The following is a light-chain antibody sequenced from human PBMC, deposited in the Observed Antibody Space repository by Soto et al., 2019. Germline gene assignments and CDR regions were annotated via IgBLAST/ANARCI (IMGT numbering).Light chain of an antibody. Sequence: EIVLTQSPGTLSLSPGERATLSCRASQSVSSSYLAWYQQKPGQAPRLLIYGASSRATGIPDRFSGSGSGTDFTLTISRVEPADFAVYYCQQYGSSRFTFGPGTRVDIK. CDR2: GAS. V-gene: IGKV3-20*01. CDR3: QQYGSSRFT. J-gene: IGKJ3*01. CDR1: QSVSSSY.